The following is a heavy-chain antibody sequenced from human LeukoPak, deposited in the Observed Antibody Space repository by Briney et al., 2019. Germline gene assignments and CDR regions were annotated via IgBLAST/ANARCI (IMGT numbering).Heavy chain of an antibody. V-gene: IGHV4-34*01. Sequence: PSETLSLTCAVYGGSFSGYYWSWIRQPPGKGLEWIGEINHSGSTNYNPSLKSRVTISVDTSMNQFSLKLSSVTAADTAVYYCARGGNYYDSSGLDYWGQGTLVTVSS. D-gene: IGHD3-22*01. CDR3: ARGGNYYDSSGLDY. J-gene: IGHJ4*02. CDR1: GGSFSGYY. CDR2: INHSGST.